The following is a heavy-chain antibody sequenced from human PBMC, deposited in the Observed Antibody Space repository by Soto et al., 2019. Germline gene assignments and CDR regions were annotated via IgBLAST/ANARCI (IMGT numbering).Heavy chain of an antibody. D-gene: IGHD6-13*01. CDR3: AKEGQQLGGGYFDY. Sequence: SETLSLTCTVSGGSISSGGYYWSWIRQHPGKGLEWIGYIYYSGSTYYNPSLKSRVTISVDTSKNQFSLKLSSVTAEDTAVYYCAKEGQQLGGGYFDYWGQGTLVTV. V-gene: IGHV4-31*03. CDR2: IYYSGST. J-gene: IGHJ4*02. CDR1: GGSISSGGYY.